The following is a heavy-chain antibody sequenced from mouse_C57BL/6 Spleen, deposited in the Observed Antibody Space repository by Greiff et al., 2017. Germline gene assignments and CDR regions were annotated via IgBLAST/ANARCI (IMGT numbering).Heavy chain of an antibody. CDR3: ASLGGNYYFDY. CDR2: IYPSDSET. J-gene: IGHJ2*01. V-gene: IGHV1-61*01. Sequence: PVSSVKLSCKASGYTFTSYWMDWVKQRPGQGLEWIGNIYPSDSETHYNQKFKDKATLTVDKSSSTAYMQLSSLTSEDSAVYYCASLGGNYYFDYWGQVTTLTVSS. D-gene: IGHD2-1*01. CDR1: GYTFTSYW.